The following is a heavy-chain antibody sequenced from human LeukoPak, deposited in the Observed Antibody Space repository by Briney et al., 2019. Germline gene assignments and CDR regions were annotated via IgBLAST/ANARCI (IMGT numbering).Heavy chain of an antibody. Sequence: GGSLRLSCAASGFTFHSFGMHWVRQAPGKGLEWVAVISYDGSDKYYADSVKGRFTISRDNSKNTLYLQMNSLRAEDTAVYYCAKTGPYSGTYLSAFGIWGQGTMVTVSS. CDR3: AKTGPYSGTYLSAFGI. D-gene: IGHD1-26*01. J-gene: IGHJ3*02. CDR1: GFTFHSFG. V-gene: IGHV3-30*18. CDR2: ISYDGSDK.